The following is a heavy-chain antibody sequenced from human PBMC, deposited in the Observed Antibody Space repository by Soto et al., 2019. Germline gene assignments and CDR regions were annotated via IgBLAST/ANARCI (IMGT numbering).Heavy chain of an antibody. J-gene: IGHJ5*02. Sequence: SLTMCLSYTVACGTIVDYDWGWILQPPGEGLEWIGYVHYSGTPNYSPSFKSRFTMSVDTSKNRFSLKLNSVTAADTAVYYCAKEFVARDGYSFLESWGQG. D-gene: IGHD4-17*01. CDR1: CGTIVDYD. CDR2: VHYSGTP. V-gene: IGHV4-59*01. CDR3: AKEFVARDGYSFLES.